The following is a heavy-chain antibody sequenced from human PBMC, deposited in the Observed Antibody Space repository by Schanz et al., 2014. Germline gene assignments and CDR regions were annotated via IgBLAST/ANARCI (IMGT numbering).Heavy chain of an antibody. CDR1: GYTFTSHG. J-gene: IGHJ4*02. Sequence: QVQLVQSGAEVKKPGASVKVSCKASGYTFTSHGISWVRQAPGQGLEWMGRIIPVLAIADYAQKFQGRVTMTRDTSTSTVYMELSSLRSEDTAVYYCARDGVDAAAGGNYWGQGTLVTVAS. CDR2: IIPVLAIA. D-gene: IGHD6-13*01. CDR3: ARDGVDAAAGGNY. V-gene: IGHV1-69*04.